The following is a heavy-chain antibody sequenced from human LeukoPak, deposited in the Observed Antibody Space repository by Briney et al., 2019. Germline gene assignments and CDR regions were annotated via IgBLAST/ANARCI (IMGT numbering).Heavy chain of an antibody. V-gene: IGHV1-2*06. CDR2: INPNSGGT. Sequence: AASVKVSCKASGYTFTGYYMHWVRQAPGQGLEWMGRINPNSGGTNYAQKFQGRVTMTRDTSISTAYMELSRLTSDDTAVYYCARRGSIGYSFDYWGQGTLVTVSS. CDR3: ARRGSIGYSFDY. CDR1: GYTFTGYY. D-gene: IGHD5-18*01. J-gene: IGHJ4*02.